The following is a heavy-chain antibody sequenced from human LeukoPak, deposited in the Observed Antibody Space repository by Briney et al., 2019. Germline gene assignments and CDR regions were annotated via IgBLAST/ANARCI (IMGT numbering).Heavy chain of an antibody. Sequence: ASVKVSCKASGYTFTSYGISWVRQAPGQGLEWMGWISAYNGNTNYAQKLHGRVTMTTDTSTSTAYMELRSLRSDDTAVYYCARDYYDSSGYWGLTYYYGMDVWGQGTTVTVSS. J-gene: IGHJ6*02. D-gene: IGHD3-22*01. CDR2: ISAYNGNT. CDR1: GYTFTSYG. CDR3: ARDYYDSSGYWGLTYYYGMDV. V-gene: IGHV1-18*01.